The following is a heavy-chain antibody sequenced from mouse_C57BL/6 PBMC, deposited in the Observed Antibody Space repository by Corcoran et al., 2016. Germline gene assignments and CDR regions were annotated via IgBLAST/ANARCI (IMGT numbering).Heavy chain of an antibody. CDR2: IYPRSGNT. V-gene: IGHV1-81*01. CDR3: AIQGDGYDLFAY. D-gene: IGHD2-2*01. J-gene: IGHJ3*01. CDR1: GDTFTSCG. Sequence: QVQLQQSGAELARPGASVKLSCNASGDTFTSCGLSWVKQRTGKGLEWIGEIYPRSGNTYYNEKFKGKATLTADKSSSTAYMELRSLTSEDSAVYFWAIQGDGYDLFAYWGQGTLVTVS.